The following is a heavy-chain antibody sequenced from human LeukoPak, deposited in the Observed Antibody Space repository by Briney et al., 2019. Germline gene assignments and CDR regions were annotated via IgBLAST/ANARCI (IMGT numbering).Heavy chain of an antibody. D-gene: IGHD1-1*01. V-gene: IGHV3-30*18. CDR1: GFTFSSYG. Sequence: PGGSLRLSCAATGFTFSSYGMHWVRQAPGKGLEWVAVISYDGSNKYYADSVKGRFTISRDNSKNALYLQMNSLRAEDTAVYYCAKDQSGTYFDYWGQGTLVTVSS. CDR3: AKDQSGTYFDY. J-gene: IGHJ4*02. CDR2: ISYDGSNK.